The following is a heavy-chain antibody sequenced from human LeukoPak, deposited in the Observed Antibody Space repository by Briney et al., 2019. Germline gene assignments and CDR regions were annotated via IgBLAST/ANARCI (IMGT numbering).Heavy chain of an antibody. CDR2: IKQDGSEK. CDR1: GFTFSSYW. CDR3: ARDVGIYDSSGYHSPGAFDI. V-gene: IGHV3-7*01. J-gene: IGHJ3*02. D-gene: IGHD3-22*01. Sequence: GGSLRLSCAASGFTFSSYWMSWVRQAPGKGLEWVANIKQDGSEKYYVDSVKGRFTISRDNAKNSLYLQMNSLRAEDTAVYYCARDVGIYDSSGYHSPGAFDIWGQGTMVTVSS.